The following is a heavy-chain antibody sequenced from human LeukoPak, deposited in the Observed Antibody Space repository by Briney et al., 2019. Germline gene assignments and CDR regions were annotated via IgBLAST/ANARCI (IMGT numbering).Heavy chain of an antibody. CDR2: IYYSGSA. CDR3: ARCRLLYGGNSPFDY. V-gene: IGHV4-59*01. CDR1: GGSISSYY. D-gene: IGHD4-23*01. J-gene: IGHJ4*02. Sequence: PSETLSLTCTVSGGSISSYYWSWIRQPPGKGLEWIGYIYYSGSANYNPSLKSRVTISVDTSKNQFSLKLSSVTAADTAVYYCARCRLLYGGNSPFDYWGQGTLVTVSS.